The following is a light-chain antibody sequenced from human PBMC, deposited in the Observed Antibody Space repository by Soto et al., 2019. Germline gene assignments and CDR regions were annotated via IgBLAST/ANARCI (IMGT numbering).Light chain of an antibody. CDR3: QLCYCLRWR. V-gene: IGKV1-39*01. Sequence: NQMNQSPSSLPAPVGDRVTITCRASQSISCRLNWYQQKPGKAPKVLVYAASTLQSGVPSRFSGSGSGTDFALTISSLQPEDSATYYCQLCYCLRWRFAHGSMLDIK. CDR2: AAS. J-gene: IGKJ3*01. CDR1: QSISCR.